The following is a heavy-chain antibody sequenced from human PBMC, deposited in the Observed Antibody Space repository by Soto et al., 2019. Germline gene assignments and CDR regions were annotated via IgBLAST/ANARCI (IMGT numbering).Heavy chain of an antibody. J-gene: IGHJ4*02. CDR1: GYTFTSYY. CDR2: INPSGGST. CDR3: ARDGEGYCSGGSCYHFDY. D-gene: IGHD2-15*01. V-gene: IGHV1-46*01. Sequence: QVQLVQSGAEVKKPGASVKVSCKASGYTFTSYYMHWVRQAPGQGLEWMGIINPSGGSTSYAQKFQGRVTMTRDTSTSTVYMELSSLRSEDTAVYYCARDGEGYCSGGSCYHFDYWGQGTLVTVSS.